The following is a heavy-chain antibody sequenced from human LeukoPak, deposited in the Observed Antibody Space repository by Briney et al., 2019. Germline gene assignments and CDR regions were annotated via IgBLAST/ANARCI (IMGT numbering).Heavy chain of an antibody. Sequence: ASVKVSCKVSGYTLTELSMHWVRQAPGKGLEWMGGFDPEDGETIYAQKFQGRVTMTEDTSTDTAYMELSSLRSEDTAVYYCATDPFGDRLGGAFDIWGQGTMVTVSS. D-gene: IGHD3-10*01. CDR3: ATDPFGDRLGGAFDI. J-gene: IGHJ3*02. CDR2: FDPEDGET. CDR1: GYTLTELS. V-gene: IGHV1-24*01.